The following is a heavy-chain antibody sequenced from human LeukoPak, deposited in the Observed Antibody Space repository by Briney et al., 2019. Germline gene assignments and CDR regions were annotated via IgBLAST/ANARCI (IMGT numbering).Heavy chain of an antibody. V-gene: IGHV1-2*02. CDR1: GYTFTGYY. CDR3: ARFQLAEMAFDY. J-gene: IGHJ4*02. D-gene: IGHD5-24*01. Sequence: ASVKVSCKASGYTFTGYYMHWVRQAPGQGLEWMGWINPNSGGTNYAQKFQGRVTMTRDTSISTAYMGLSRLRSDDTAVYYCARFQLAEMAFDYWGQGTLVTVSS. CDR2: INPNSGGT.